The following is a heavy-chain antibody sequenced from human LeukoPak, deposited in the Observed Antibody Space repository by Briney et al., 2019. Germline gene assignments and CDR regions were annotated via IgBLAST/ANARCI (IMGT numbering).Heavy chain of an antibody. CDR3: AKTQRRDGSLDY. V-gene: IGHV4-34*01. CDR2: INHSGST. Sequence: PSETLSLTCAVYGGSFSGYYWSWIRQPPGKGLEWIGEINHSGSTNYNPSLKSRVTISVDTSKNQFSLKLSSVTAADTAVYYCAKTQRRDGSLDYWGQGTLVTVSS. D-gene: IGHD5-24*01. CDR1: GGSFSGYY. J-gene: IGHJ4*02.